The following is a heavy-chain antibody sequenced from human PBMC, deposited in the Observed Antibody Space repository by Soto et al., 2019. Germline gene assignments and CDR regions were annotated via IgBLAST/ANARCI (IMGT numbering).Heavy chain of an antibody. D-gene: IGHD2-15*01. J-gene: IGHJ4*02. CDR3: ATDKLGYCSDGRCYRPRFFDN. CDR1: GFTFNIYI. CDR2: ISGSSSTT. V-gene: IGHV3-48*01. Sequence: WGSLRLSCAASGFTFNIYIMNWFRQAPGKGLEWVSYISGSSSTTYYADSVKGRFTISRDNAKNSLYLQMNSLRAEDTAVYYCATDKLGYCSDGRCYRPRFFDNWGQGNSVTVS.